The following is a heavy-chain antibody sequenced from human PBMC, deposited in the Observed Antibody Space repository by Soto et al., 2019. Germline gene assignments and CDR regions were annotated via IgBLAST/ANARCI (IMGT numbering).Heavy chain of an antibody. D-gene: IGHD2-2*01. J-gene: IGHJ6*02. CDR1: GFTFSNAW. Sequence: VQLVESGGGLVKPGGSLRLSCAASGFTFSNAWMSWVRQAPGKGLEWVAVISYDGSNKYYADSVKGRFTISRDNSKNTLYLQMNSLRAEDTAVYYCAKDIVVVPAAKDYYGMDVWGQGTTVTVSS. CDR2: ISYDGSNK. V-gene: IGHV3-30*18. CDR3: AKDIVVVPAAKDYYGMDV.